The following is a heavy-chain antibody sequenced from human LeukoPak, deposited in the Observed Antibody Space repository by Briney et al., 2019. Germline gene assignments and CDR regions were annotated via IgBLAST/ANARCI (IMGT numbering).Heavy chain of an antibody. V-gene: IGHV3-23*01. J-gene: IGHJ4*02. D-gene: IGHD3-10*01. CDR3: AKDAGSYFLSDTYYFDY. CDR2: ISGSGGST. CDR1: GGPFSGYY. Sequence: ETLSLTCAVYGGPFSGYYWSWIRQPPGKGLEWVSAISGSGGSTYYADSVKGRFTISRDNSKNTLYLRMNSLRAEDTAVYYCAKDAGSYFLSDTYYFDYWGQGTLVTVSS.